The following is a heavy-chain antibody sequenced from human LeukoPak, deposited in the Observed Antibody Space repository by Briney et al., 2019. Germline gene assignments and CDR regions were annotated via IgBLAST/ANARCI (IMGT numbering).Heavy chain of an antibody. CDR2: IDYSGNT. V-gene: IGHV4-31*03. J-gene: IGHJ4*02. Sequence: PSQTLSLTCTVSGTSISSGAYSWGWVRQQPGKGLEWIAYIDYSGNTYYNPSLKRRLTISVDTSKNQFSLKLSSVTAADTAVYYCARTITIFGALGYFDYWGQGTLVTVSS. CDR3: ARTITIFGALGYFDY. D-gene: IGHD3-3*01. CDR1: GTSISSGAYS.